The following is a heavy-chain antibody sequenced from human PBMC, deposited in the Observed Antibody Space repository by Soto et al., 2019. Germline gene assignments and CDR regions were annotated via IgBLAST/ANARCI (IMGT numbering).Heavy chain of an antibody. D-gene: IGHD3-22*01. Sequence: SETLSLTCTVSGGSISSGGYYWSWIRQYPGKGLEWIGYIYYSGSTYYNPSLKSRVTISVDTSKNQFSLKLSSVTAADTAVYYCARDSPPYYYDSSGGIWGQGTMVTVSS. CDR1: GGSISSGGYY. CDR2: IYYSGST. CDR3: ARDSPPYYYDSSGGI. J-gene: IGHJ3*02. V-gene: IGHV4-31*03.